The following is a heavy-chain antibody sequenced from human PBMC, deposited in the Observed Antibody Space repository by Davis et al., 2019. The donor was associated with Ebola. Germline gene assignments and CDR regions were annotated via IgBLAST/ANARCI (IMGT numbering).Heavy chain of an antibody. CDR2: IYHRGDT. Sequence: MPGGSLRLSCTVSGGSISNYYWSWIRQPPGQGLEWIGYIYHRGDTNYSPSLKSRVTMSVDTSKNQFSLKLTSVTAEDTAVYYCAKDHFPIVVVTAQELDYWGQGTLVTVSS. J-gene: IGHJ4*02. CDR1: GGSISNYY. D-gene: IGHD2-21*02. CDR3: AKDHFPIVVVTAQELDY. V-gene: IGHV4-59*01.